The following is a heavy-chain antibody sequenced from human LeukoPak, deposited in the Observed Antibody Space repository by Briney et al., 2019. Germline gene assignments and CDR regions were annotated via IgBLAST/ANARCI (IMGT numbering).Heavy chain of an antibody. CDR1: GFTVSSNN. CDR2: IYSGGGT. V-gene: IGHV3-66*01. CDR3: ARYPYSTSSWSDP. Sequence: GGSLRLSCAVSGFTVSSNNMNWVRQAPGKGLEWVSVIYSGGGTYYADSVRGRFTISRDNSKNTLYLQLNSLRAEDTAVYYCARYPYSTSSWSDPWGQGTLVTVSS. D-gene: IGHD6-6*01. J-gene: IGHJ5*02.